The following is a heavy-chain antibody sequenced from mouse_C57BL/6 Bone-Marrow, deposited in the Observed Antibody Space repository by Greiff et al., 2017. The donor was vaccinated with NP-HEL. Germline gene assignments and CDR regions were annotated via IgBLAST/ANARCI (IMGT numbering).Heavy chain of an antibody. D-gene: IGHD1-1*01. CDR2: ISDGGSYT. V-gene: IGHV5-4*01. Sequence: DVKLVESGGGLVKPGGSLTLSCAASGFTFSSSALSWVRQTPDKRLEWVATISDGGSYTYYLDNVKGRFTISRDNAKNNLYLQMSHLKSEDTAMYYCARDYYGSIPAYWGQGTLVTVSA. CDR1: GFTFSSSA. CDR3: ARDYYGSIPAY. J-gene: IGHJ3*01.